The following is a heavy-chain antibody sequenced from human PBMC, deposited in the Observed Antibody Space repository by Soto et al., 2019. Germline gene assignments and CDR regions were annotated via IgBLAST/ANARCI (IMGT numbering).Heavy chain of an antibody. CDR2: TYYRSKWYN. Sequence: PSQTLSLTCAISGDSVSSNSAAWNWIRQSPSRGLEWLVRTYYRSKWYNDYAVSVKSRITINPDTSKNQFSLQLNSVTPEDTAVYYCAREPIFGVVSCYYGMDVWGQGTTVTVSS. D-gene: IGHD3-3*01. CDR1: GDSVSSNSAA. V-gene: IGHV6-1*01. J-gene: IGHJ6*02. CDR3: AREPIFGVVSCYYGMDV.